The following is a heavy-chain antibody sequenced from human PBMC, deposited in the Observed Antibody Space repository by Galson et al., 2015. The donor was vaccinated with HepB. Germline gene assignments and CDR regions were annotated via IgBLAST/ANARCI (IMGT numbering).Heavy chain of an antibody. CDR3: ARDFYDYIWGSYRGGDYYYYYMDV. CDR1: GFTFSSYG. V-gene: IGHV3-33*01. Sequence: SLRLSCAASGFTFSSYGMHWVRQAPGKGLEWVAVIWYDGSNKYYADSVKGRFTISRDNSKNTLYLQMNSLRAEDTAVYYCARDFYDYIWGSYRGGDYYYYYMDVWGKGTTVTVSS. CDR2: IWYDGSNK. J-gene: IGHJ6*03. D-gene: IGHD3-16*02.